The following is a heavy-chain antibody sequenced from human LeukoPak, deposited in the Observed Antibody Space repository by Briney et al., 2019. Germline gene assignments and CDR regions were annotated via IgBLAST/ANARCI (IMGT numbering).Heavy chain of an antibody. CDR2: IYHSGST. V-gene: IGHV4-38-2*01. Sequence: SETLSLTCAVSGYSISSGYYWGWIRQPPGKGLEWIGSIYHSGSTYYNPSLKSRVTISVDTSKNQFSLKLSSVTAADTAVYYCARLGYCSSTSCYKGGLNWFDPWGQGTLLTVSS. D-gene: IGHD2-2*02. J-gene: IGHJ5*02. CDR1: GYSISSGYY. CDR3: ARLGYCSSTSCYKGGLNWFDP.